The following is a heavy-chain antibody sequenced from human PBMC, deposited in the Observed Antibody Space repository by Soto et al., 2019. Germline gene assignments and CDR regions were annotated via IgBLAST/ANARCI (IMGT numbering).Heavy chain of an antibody. D-gene: IGHD4-17*01. Sequence: PSETLSLTCTVSGGSISSYYWSWIRQPPGKGLEWIGYIYYSGSTNYNPSLKSRVTISVDTSKNQFSLKLSSVTAADTAVYYCARGPILYGDYAQYFQHWGQGTLVTVSS. J-gene: IGHJ1*01. CDR1: GGSISSYY. CDR3: ARGPILYGDYAQYFQH. CDR2: IYYSGST. V-gene: IGHV4-59*08.